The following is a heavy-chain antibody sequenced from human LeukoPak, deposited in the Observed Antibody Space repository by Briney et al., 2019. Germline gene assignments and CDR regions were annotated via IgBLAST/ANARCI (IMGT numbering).Heavy chain of an antibody. CDR3: GRGNSGSPETPDY. CDR1: GFTFSSYS. J-gene: IGHJ4*02. Sequence: HPGGSLRLSCAASGFTFSSYSMNWVRQAPGKGLEWVSYISSSNNTIYYADSVKGRFTISRDNAKNSLYLQMNSLRAEDTAVYYCGRGNSGSPETPDYWGQGTLVTVSS. V-gene: IGHV3-48*01. D-gene: IGHD1-26*01. CDR2: ISSSNNTI.